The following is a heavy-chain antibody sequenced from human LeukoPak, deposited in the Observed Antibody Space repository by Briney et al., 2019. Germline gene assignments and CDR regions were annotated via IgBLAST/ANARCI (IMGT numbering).Heavy chain of an antibody. D-gene: IGHD3-22*01. CDR2: ISGSGGST. J-gene: IGHJ4*02. Sequence: GGSLRLSCAVSGITLSNYGMSWVRQAPGKGLEWVAAISGSGGSTNYADSVKGRFTISRDNPKNTLYLQMNILRAEDTAVYFCAKRGVVIRVILVGFHKEAYYFDSWGQGALVTVSS. CDR1: GITLSNYG. CDR3: AKRGVVIRVILVGFHKEAYYFDS. V-gene: IGHV3-23*01.